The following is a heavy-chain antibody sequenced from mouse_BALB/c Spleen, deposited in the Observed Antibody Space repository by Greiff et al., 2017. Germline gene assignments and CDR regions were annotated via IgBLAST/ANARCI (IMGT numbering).Heavy chain of an antibody. Sequence: QVQLQQSGPGLVAPSQSLSITCTVSGFSLTGYGVNWVRQPPGKGLEWLGMIWGDGSTDYNSALKSRLSISKDNSKSQVFLKMNSLQTDDTARYYCARESHGNYGAMDYWGQGTSVTVSS. CDR2: IWGDGST. CDR3: ARESHGNYGAMDY. V-gene: IGHV2-6-7*01. D-gene: IGHD2-1*01. J-gene: IGHJ4*01. CDR1: GFSLTGYG.